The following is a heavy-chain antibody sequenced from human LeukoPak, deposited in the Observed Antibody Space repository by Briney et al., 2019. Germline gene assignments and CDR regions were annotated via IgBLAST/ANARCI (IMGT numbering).Heavy chain of an antibody. J-gene: IGHJ4*02. CDR2: IKQDGSEK. CDR3: ARARRYYDSSGYLDY. Sequence: PGGSLRLSCAASGFTFSSYWMSWVRQAPGKGLEWVANIKQDGSEKYYVDSVKGRFTISRDNAKNSLYLQMNSLRAGDTAVYYCARARRYYDSSGYLDYWGQGTLVTVSS. D-gene: IGHD3-22*01. CDR1: GFTFSSYW. V-gene: IGHV3-7*01.